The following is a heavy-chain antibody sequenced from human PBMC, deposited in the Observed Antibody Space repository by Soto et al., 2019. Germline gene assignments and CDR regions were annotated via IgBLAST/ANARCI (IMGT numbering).Heavy chain of an antibody. Sequence: SETLSLTCTVSGCSISSYYWSWIRQPPGKGLEWIGYIYYSGSTNYNPGLKSRVTISEDTSKNQFSLKLSSVTAADTAVYYCARHEAWSGYDYLRWYFDLWGRGTLVTVSS. V-gene: IGHV4-59*08. J-gene: IGHJ2*01. CDR2: IYYSGST. CDR1: GCSISSYY. D-gene: IGHD5-12*01. CDR3: ARHEAWSGYDYLRWYFDL.